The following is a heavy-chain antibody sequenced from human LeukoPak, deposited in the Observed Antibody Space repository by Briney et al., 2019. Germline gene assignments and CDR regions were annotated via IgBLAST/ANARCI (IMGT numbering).Heavy chain of an antibody. J-gene: IGHJ5*02. CDR1: GGSISSYY. CDR2: IYYSGST. CDR3: ARGGWFDP. V-gene: IGHV4-59*01. Sequence: TWETLSLTCTVSGGSISSYYWSWIRQPPGKGLEWIGYIYYSGSTNYNPSLKSRVTISVDTSKNQFSLKLSSVTAADTAVYYCARGGWFDPWGQGTLVTVSS.